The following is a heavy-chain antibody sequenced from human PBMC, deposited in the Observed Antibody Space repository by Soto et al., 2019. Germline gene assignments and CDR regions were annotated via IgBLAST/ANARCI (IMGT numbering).Heavy chain of an antibody. V-gene: IGHV1-18*01. CDR3: ARDSGEVVPAEGGFDY. D-gene: IGHD2-2*01. CDR1: GYTFTSYG. J-gene: IGHJ4*02. CDR2: ISAYNGNT. Sequence: QVQLVQSGAEVKKPGASVKVSCKASGYTFTSYGISWVRQAPGQGLEWMGWISAYNGNTNYAQKLQGRVTMTTDTTTRDGYKELRSRRSDATAGYYCARDSGEVVPAEGGFDYWGQGTLVTVSS.